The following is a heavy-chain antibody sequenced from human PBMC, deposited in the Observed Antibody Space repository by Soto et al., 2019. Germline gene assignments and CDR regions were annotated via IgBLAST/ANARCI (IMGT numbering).Heavy chain of an antibody. J-gene: IGHJ3*02. D-gene: IGHD5-18*01. CDR2: KYHRGCT. CDR1: GGSISSNYC. Sequence: PSQTLCLTCVAAGGSISSNYCWRWGRQRPVKGLKWIREKYHRGCTNDNPCLKSRGRISVDKAKKQFSLMLNSVTAADTAAYYSARVDTTMITYGLDIWAQGTMVTVSS. CDR3: ARVDTTMITYGLDI. V-gene: IGHV4-4*02.